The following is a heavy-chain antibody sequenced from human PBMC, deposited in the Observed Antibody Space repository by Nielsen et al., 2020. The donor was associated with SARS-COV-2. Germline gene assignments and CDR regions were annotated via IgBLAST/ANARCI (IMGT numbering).Heavy chain of an antibody. CDR1: GFTFSSYS. CDR3: AQGGMIVVVITSHDAFDI. J-gene: IGHJ3*02. Sequence: GESLKISCAASGFTFSSYSMNWVRQAPGKGLEWVSSISSSSSYIYYADSVKGRFTISRDNSKNTLYLQMNSLRAEDTAVYYCAQGGMIVVVITSHDAFDIWGQGTMVTVSS. V-gene: IGHV3-21*04. D-gene: IGHD3-22*01. CDR2: ISSSSSYI.